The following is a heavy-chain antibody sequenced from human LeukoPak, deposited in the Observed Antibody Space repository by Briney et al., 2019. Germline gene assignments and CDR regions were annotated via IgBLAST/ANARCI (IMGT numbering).Heavy chain of an antibody. CDR1: GFTFSSYG. J-gene: IGHJ4*02. CDR2: MSYDGSNK. D-gene: IGHD6-13*01. Sequence: GGSLRLSCAASGFTFSSYGMHWVRQAPGKGLEWVAVMSYDGSNKYYADSVKGRFTISRDNSKNTLYLQMNSLRAEDTAVYYCAKDTGSSWYYFDYWGQGTLVTVSS. V-gene: IGHV3-30*18. CDR3: AKDTGSSWYYFDY.